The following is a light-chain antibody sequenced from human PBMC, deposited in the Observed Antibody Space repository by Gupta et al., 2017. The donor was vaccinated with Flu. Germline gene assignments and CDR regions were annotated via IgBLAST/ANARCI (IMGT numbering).Light chain of an antibody. CDR3: QQYNNWPLT. Sequence: GERATLSCRASQSVSSNLAWYQQKPGQAPRLLIYDASTRATGIPARFSGSGSGTEFTLTISSLQSEDFAVYYCQQYNNWPLTFGQGTKVEVK. J-gene: IGKJ1*01. CDR2: DAS. V-gene: IGKV3-15*01. CDR1: QSVSSN.